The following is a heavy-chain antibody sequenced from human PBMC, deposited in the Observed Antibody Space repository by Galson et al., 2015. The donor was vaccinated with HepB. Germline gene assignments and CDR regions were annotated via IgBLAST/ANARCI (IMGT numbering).Heavy chain of an antibody. Sequence: LSLTCTVSGGSISNYYWSWIRQPPGKGLEWVGYIYYSGSTSHNPSLKSRVTISVDTSKDQFSLKLSSVTAADTAVYYCARHHGSFGGSYVDWGQGTQVTVSS. CDR2: IYYSGST. J-gene: IGHJ4*02. CDR1: GGSISNYY. V-gene: IGHV4-59*08. D-gene: IGHD1-26*01. CDR3: ARHHGSFGGSYVD.